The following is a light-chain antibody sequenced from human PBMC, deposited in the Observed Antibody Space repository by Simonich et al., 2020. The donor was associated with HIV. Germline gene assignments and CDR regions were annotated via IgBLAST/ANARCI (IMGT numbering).Light chain of an antibody. V-gene: IGLV1-47*01. Sequence: QSVLTQPPSASGTPGQRVTISCSGISSNIGRNHAYGYPQLPGTAPKLPIDRNNQRPSGVPDRFSGSKSGTSASLAISGLRSEDEADYYCAAWDDSLSGWVFGGGTKLTVL. J-gene: IGLJ3*02. CDR2: RNN. CDR3: AAWDDSLSGWV. CDR1: SSNIGRNH.